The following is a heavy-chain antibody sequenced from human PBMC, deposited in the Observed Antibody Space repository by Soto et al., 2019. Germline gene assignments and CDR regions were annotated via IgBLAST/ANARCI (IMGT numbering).Heavy chain of an antibody. J-gene: IGHJ6*04. D-gene: IGHD6-13*01. Sequence: GGSLRLSCAASGFTFSSYAMSWVRQAPGKGLEWVSAISGSGGSTYYADSVKGRFTISRDNSKNTLYLQMNSLRAEDTAVYYCAKPPIPYGYSRVLVQVWDMDVWGKGTTVTVPS. V-gene: IGHV3-23*01. CDR3: AKPPIPYGYSRVLVQVWDMDV. CDR1: GFTFSSYA. CDR2: ISGSGGST.